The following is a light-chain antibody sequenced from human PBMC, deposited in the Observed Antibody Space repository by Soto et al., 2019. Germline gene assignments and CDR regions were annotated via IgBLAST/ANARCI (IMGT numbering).Light chain of an antibody. CDR1: QGISSY. CDR2: AAS. V-gene: IGKV1-27*01. J-gene: IGKJ2*01. Sequence: DIQMTQSPSSLSASVGDRVTITCRASQGISSYLAWYQQKPGKVPKLLIYAASTLQSGVPSRFSGSRSGTDFTLTISSLQPEDVATYYFQKYNSAPYTFGQGTKLEIK. CDR3: QKYNSAPYT.